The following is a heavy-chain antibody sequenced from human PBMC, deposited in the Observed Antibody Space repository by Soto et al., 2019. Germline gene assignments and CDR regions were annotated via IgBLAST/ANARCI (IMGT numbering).Heavy chain of an antibody. D-gene: IGHD1-26*01. CDR2: ISGSGNRT. CDR1: GFTLSSYA. CDR3: AKEVTSGSYSHYFYGLYV. V-gene: IGHV3-23*01. Sequence: EVHLLESGGGLVEPGGSLRLSCAASGFTLSSYAMSWVRQAPGKGLEWVSAISGSGNRTFHADSVKGRFTISRDNSKNALYRQMISLRVEDTAVYYCAKEVTSGSYSHYFYGLYVLGQGTMVTVSS. J-gene: IGHJ6*02.